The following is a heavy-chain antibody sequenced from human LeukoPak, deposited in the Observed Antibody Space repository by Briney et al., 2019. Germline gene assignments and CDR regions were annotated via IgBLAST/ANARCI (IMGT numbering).Heavy chain of an antibody. D-gene: IGHD3-9*01. CDR3: ARDHKRYFGGGYYYYGMDV. CDR1: GFTFSSYG. CDR2: IWYDGSNK. J-gene: IGHJ6*02. V-gene: IGHV3-33*01. Sequence: QSGGSLRLSCAASGFTFSSYGMHWVRQAPGKGLEWVAVIWYDGSNKYYADSVKGRFTISRDNSKNTLYLQMNSLRAEDTAVYYCARDHKRYFGGGYYYYGMDVWGQGTTVTVSS.